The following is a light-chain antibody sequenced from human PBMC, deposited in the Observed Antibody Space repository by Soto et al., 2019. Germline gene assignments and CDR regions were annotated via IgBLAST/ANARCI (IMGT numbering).Light chain of an antibody. V-gene: IGLV2-14*01. CDR2: DVS. CDR1: SSGVGGYNY. CDR3: SSYTSSSTPVV. J-gene: IGLJ2*01. Sequence: SALTQPASVSGSPGQSITISCTGTSSGVGGYNYVSWYQQHPGKAPKLMIYDVSNRPSGVSSRFSGSKSGNTASLTISGLQAEDEADYHCSSYTSSSTPVVFGGGTKLTVL.